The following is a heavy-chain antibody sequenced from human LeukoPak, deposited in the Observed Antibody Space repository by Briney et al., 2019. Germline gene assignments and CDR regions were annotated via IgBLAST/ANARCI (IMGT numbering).Heavy chain of an antibody. J-gene: IGHJ5*02. Sequence: SETLSLTCAVYGGSFSGYYWSWIHQPPGKGLEWTGEINHSGSTNYNPSLKSRVTISVDTSKNQFSLKLSSVTAADTAVYYCASNRGYSSSWYWFNWFDPWGQGTLVTVSS. D-gene: IGHD6-13*01. CDR1: GGSFSGYY. V-gene: IGHV4-34*01. CDR3: ASNRGYSSSWYWFNWFDP. CDR2: INHSGST.